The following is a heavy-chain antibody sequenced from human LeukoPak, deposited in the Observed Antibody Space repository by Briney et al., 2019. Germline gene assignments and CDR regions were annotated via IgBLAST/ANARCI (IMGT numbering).Heavy chain of an antibody. V-gene: IGHV3-15*01. Sequence: GGSLRLSCAASGFSFSDAWMSWVRQIPGKGLEWVGRIKSKTDGGTTDYAAPVKGRFTISRDDSTNTLYLQMNSLKSEDTAVYYCTTYGSGRKFDYWGQGILVTVSS. CDR1: GFSFSDAW. D-gene: IGHD3-10*01. J-gene: IGHJ4*02. CDR3: TTYGSGRKFDY. CDR2: IKSKTDGGTT.